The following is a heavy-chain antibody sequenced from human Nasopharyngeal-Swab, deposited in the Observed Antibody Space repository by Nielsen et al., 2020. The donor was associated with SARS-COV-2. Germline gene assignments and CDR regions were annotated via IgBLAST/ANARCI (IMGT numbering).Heavy chain of an antibody. J-gene: IGHJ4*02. D-gene: IGHD3-22*01. V-gene: IGHV1-18*01. CDR3: AREGPSSGYVRYYFDY. Sequence: ASVKVSCKASGYTFTSYGISWVRQAPAQGREWMGWISAYNGNTNYAQKLQGRVTMTTDTSTSTAYMALRSLRSDDTAVYYCAREGPSSGYVRYYFDYWGQGTLVTVSS. CDR1: GYTFTSYG. CDR2: ISAYNGNT.